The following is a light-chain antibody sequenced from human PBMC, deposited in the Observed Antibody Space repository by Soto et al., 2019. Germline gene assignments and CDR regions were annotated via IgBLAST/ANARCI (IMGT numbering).Light chain of an antibody. J-gene: IGKJ5*01. Sequence: ERVLTQSPATLSLFPGERATLSCRASQSISSNLAWYQQKPGQAPRLLIYDASNRATGIPARFSGSGSVTDFTLTISSLEPEDFAVYYCQQRSSWPPVTFGQGTRLEIK. CDR3: QQRSSWPPVT. V-gene: IGKV3-11*01. CDR1: QSISSN. CDR2: DAS.